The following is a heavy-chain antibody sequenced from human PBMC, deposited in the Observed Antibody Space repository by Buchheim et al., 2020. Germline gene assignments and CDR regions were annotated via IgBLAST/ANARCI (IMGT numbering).Heavy chain of an antibody. CDR2: VGSGHHT. CDR3: ARDFSGWSRDY. J-gene: IGHJ4*02. CDR1: GFSFSPFG. D-gene: IGHD6-19*01. Sequence: DVPLVESGGGLVMPGGFLTLSCVTSGFSFSPFGMTWVRQAPGKGLEWVATVGSGHHTFYADLVEGRFTVSDDNARSQLYLQLNGMGAEDTAVYFCARDFSGWSRDYWGQGTL. V-gene: IGHV3-21*01.